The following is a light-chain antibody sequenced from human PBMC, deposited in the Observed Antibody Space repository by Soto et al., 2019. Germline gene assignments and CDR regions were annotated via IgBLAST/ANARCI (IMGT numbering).Light chain of an antibody. CDR3: SSYTSSSTVV. CDR1: SSDVGGYNY. Sequence: QSALTQPASVSGSPGQSITISCTGTSSDVGGYNYVSWYQQHPGKAPKLMIYEVSNRPSGVSNRFSGSKSGNTASLTISGLPAEDEDDYCCSSYTSSSTVVFGGGTKLTVL. V-gene: IGLV2-14*01. J-gene: IGLJ2*01. CDR2: EVS.